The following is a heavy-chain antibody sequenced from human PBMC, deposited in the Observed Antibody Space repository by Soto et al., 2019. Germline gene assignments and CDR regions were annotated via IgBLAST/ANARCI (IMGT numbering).Heavy chain of an antibody. CDR1: GASVSGDSYY. Sequence: QVQLQESGPGLVKPSETLSLTCTVSGASVSGDSYYWSWIRQPPGKGLEWSGYVSFSGKTNYNASLKSRVTISLGTSENQFSLNLNSVTAADTAVYYCAADVSGWTSRAFDHWGQGTLVTVSS. V-gene: IGHV4-61*01. J-gene: IGHJ4*02. CDR2: VSFSGKT. CDR3: AADVSGWTSRAFDH. D-gene: IGHD6-25*01.